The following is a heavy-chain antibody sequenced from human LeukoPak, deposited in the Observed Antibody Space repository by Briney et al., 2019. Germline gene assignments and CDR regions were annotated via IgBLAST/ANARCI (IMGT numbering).Heavy chain of an antibody. CDR1: GYTFTSYA. J-gene: IGHJ4*02. D-gene: IGHD2-15*01. CDR2: INTNTGNP. Sequence: ASVKVSCKASGYTFTSYAMNWVRQAPGQGLEWMGWINTNTGNPTYAQGFTGRFVFSLDTSVSTAYLQISSLKAEDTAVYYCARGYCSGGSCSPLDYWGQGTLVTVSS. CDR3: ARGYCSGGSCSPLDY. V-gene: IGHV7-4-1*02.